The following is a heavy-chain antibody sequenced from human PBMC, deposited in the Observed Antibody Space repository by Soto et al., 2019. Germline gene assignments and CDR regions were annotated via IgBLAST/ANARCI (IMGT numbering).Heavy chain of an antibody. CDR1: GGTFSSYA. V-gene: IGHV1-69*01. CDR2: IIPISGTA. D-gene: IGHD2-2*01. CDR3: ARSQGSSTSLEIYYYYYYGMDV. Sequence: QVQLVQSGAEVKKPGSSVKVSCKASGGTFSSYAISWVRQAPGQGLEWMGGIIPISGTANYAQKFQGSVMITADESTSTAYMELSSLRSEDTAVYYCARSQGSSTSLEIYYYYYYGMDVWGQGTTVTVSS. J-gene: IGHJ6*02.